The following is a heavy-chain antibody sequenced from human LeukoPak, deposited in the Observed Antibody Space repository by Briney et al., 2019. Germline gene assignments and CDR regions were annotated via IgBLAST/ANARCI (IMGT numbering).Heavy chain of an antibody. Sequence: SETLSLTCTVSGGSIRSSYYYWGWIRQPPGTGLEWIGSIYDSGSTYYNPSLKSRVTISVDTSKNQFSLKLSSVTAADTAVYYCARDSLYRYDSSGYYPPIDWGQGTLVTVSS. CDR2: IYDSGST. V-gene: IGHV4-39*02. CDR1: GGSIRSSYYY. D-gene: IGHD3-22*01. CDR3: ARDSLYRYDSSGYYPPID. J-gene: IGHJ4*02.